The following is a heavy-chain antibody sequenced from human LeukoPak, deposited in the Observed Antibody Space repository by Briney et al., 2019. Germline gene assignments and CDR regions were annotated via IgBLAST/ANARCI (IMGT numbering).Heavy chain of an antibody. CDR2: IYYSGST. Sequence: SETLSLTCIVSGGSISSYFWSWIRQPPGKGLEWIGYIYYSGSTNYNPSLKSRVTISVDTSKNQFSLKLSSVTAADTAVYYCARTDYYDSSGASDNYFDYWGQGTLVTVSS. CDR3: ARTDYYDSSGASDNYFDY. J-gene: IGHJ4*02. CDR1: GGSISSYF. D-gene: IGHD3-22*01. V-gene: IGHV4-59*01.